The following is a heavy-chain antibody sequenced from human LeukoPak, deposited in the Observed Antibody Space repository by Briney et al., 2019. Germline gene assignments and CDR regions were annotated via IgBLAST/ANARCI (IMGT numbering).Heavy chain of an antibody. D-gene: IGHD6-19*01. J-gene: IGHJ4*02. V-gene: IGHV3-74*01. Sequence: GGSLRLSCAASGFSFSSYWMNWVRQVPGKGLVWVSRINSDGSSISYADSVKGRFAISRDNAKNTVYLQMNSLRVEDTAVYYCVKNNGWFHLAQWGQGTLVTVSS. CDR1: GFSFSSYW. CDR2: INSDGSSI. CDR3: VKNNGWFHLAQ.